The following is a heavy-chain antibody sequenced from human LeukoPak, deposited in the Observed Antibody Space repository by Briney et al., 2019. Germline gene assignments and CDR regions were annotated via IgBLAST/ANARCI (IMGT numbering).Heavy chain of an antibody. J-gene: IGHJ4*02. CDR2: IYYSGST. Sequence: SETLSLTCTVSGGSISSSSYYWGWIRQPPGKGLEWIGSIYYSGSTYYNPSLKSRVTISVDTSKNQVSLKLSSVTAADTAVYYCASRSVRYYYGSGGTFDYWGQGTLVTVSS. CDR1: GGSISSSSYY. D-gene: IGHD3-10*01. V-gene: IGHV4-39*01. CDR3: ASRSVRYYYGSGGTFDY.